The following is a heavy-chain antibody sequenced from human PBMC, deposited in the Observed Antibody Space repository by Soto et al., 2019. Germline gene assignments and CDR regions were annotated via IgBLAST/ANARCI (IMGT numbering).Heavy chain of an antibody. J-gene: IGHJ4*02. CDR3: ARDIAVAGTRYFDY. Sequence: EVQLVESGGGLVKPGGSLRLSCAASGFTFSNYSMNWVRQAPGKGLEWVSSISSSSSYIYYADSVKGRFTISRDNAKNSLYLQMNRLRAEDTAVYYCARDIAVAGTRYFDYWGQGTLVTVSS. D-gene: IGHD6-19*01. V-gene: IGHV3-21*01. CDR2: ISSSSSYI. CDR1: GFTFSNYS.